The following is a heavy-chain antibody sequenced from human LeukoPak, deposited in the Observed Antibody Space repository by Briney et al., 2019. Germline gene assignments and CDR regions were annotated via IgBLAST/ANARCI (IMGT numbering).Heavy chain of an antibody. CDR1: GYTFTVYY. CDR3: AIIGYCSSTSCLQFDP. V-gene: IGHV1-2*02. CDR2: INPNSGGT. D-gene: IGHD2-2*01. Sequence: ASVKVSFKASGYTFTVYYMHWVRQAPGQGLEWMGWINPNSGGTNYAQKFQGRVTITRDTSISTAYMELSRLRSDDTAVYYCAIIGYCSSTSCLQFDPWGQGTLVPVSS. J-gene: IGHJ5*02.